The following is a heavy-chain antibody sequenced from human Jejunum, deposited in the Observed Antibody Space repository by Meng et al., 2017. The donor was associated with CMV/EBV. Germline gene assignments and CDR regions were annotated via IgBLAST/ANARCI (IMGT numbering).Heavy chain of an antibody. CDR1: SVSTYE. V-gene: IGHV3-48*03. CDR2: IGGSDTT. Sequence: SVSTYEMNWVRQAPGKGLEWISYIGGSDTTIHADSVKGRFTVSRDNAKNSLYLQMNSLSAEDTAVYFCARQNYHYWSDYSVFLDLWGQGALVTVSS. CDR3: ARQNYHYWSDYSVFLDL. J-gene: IGHJ4*02. D-gene: IGHD3-3*01.